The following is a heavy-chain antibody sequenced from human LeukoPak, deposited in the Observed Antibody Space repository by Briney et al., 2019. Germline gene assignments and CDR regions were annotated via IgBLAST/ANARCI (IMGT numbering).Heavy chain of an antibody. CDR1: GFTFSDYY. CDR3: ARGSYYYDSSGYYMDV. Sequence: PGGFLRLSCAASGFTFSDYYMSWIRQAPGKGLEWVSYISSSGSTIYYADSVKGRFTISRDNAKNSLYLQMNSLRAEDTAVYYCARGSYYYDSSGYYMDVWGKGTTVTVSS. D-gene: IGHD3-22*01. V-gene: IGHV3-11*04. J-gene: IGHJ6*03. CDR2: ISSSGSTI.